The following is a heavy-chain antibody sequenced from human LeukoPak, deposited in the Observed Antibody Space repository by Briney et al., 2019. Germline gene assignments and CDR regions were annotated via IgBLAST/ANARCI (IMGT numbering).Heavy chain of an antibody. CDR2: IIPILGIA. V-gene: IGHV1-69*04. D-gene: IGHD3-10*01. CDR3: ARRGGSGKGHDY. CDR1: GGTFSSYA. Sequence: SVKVSCKASGGTFSSYAISWVRQAPGQGLEWMGRIIPILGIANYAQKFQGRVTITADKSTSTAYMELSSLRSEDTAVYYCARRGGSGKGHDYWGQGTLVTVSS. J-gene: IGHJ4*02.